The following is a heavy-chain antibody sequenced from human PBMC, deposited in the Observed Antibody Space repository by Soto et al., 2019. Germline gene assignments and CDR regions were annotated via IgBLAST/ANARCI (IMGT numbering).Heavy chain of an antibody. CDR2: IYPGDSDT. J-gene: IGHJ4*02. CDR3: VRRRGYSSSGAFDY. CDR1: EDVFTNYW. D-gene: IGHD6-6*01. Sequence: GESLKISCKASEDVFTNYWIGWVRQMPGRGLEWMGIIYPGDSDTRYSPSFEGQVTFSVDKSINTAYLHLSTLKASDTAMFYCVRRRGYSSSGAFDYWAQGTLVTVSS. V-gene: IGHV5-51*01.